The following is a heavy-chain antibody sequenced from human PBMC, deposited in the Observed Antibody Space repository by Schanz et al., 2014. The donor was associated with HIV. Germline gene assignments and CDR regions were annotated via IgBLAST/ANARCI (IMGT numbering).Heavy chain of an antibody. CDR1: GFTFSSYG. CDR3: ARDYSSGRGWFDP. V-gene: IGHV3-30*03. Sequence: QVQLLESGGGVVQPGRSLRLSCAASGFTFSSYGMHWVRQAPGKGLEWVAVISYDGINKYYADSVKGRFTISRDNSKNTLYLQMNSLRAEDTAVYYCARDYSSGRGWFDPWGQRTLVTVSS. CDR2: ISYDGINK. D-gene: IGHD3-22*01. J-gene: IGHJ5*02.